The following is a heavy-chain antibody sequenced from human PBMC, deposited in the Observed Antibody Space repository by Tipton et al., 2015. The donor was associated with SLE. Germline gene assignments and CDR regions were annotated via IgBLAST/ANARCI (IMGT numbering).Heavy chain of an antibody. CDR3: ARDFGVVVAAHNQH. D-gene: IGHD2-15*01. Sequence: SLRLSCAASGFTFSSYAMHWVRQAPGKGLEWVAVISYDGSNKYYADSVKGRFTISRDSSKNTLYLQMNSLRAEDTAVYYCARDFGVVVAAHNQHGGQGTLVTVSS. J-gene: IGHJ1*01. V-gene: IGHV3-30*04. CDR2: ISYDGSNK. CDR1: GFTFSSYA.